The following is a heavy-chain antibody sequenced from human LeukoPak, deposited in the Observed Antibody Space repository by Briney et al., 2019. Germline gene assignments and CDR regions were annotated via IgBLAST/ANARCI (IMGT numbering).Heavy chain of an antibody. CDR3: AKEAERGYSYGYIGDY. CDR1: GFTFSSYA. D-gene: IGHD5-18*01. CDR2: ISYDGSDK. J-gene: IGHJ4*02. Sequence: PGGSLRLSCAASGFTFSSYAIHWVRQAPGKGLEWVAVISYDGSDKYYADSVKGRFTISRDNSKNTLYLQMNSLRAEDTAVYYCAKEAERGYSYGYIGDYWGQGTLVTVSS. V-gene: IGHV3-30*04.